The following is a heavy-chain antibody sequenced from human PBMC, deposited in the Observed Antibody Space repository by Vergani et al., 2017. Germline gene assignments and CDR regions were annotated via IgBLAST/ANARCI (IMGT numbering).Heavy chain of an antibody. V-gene: IGHV3-9*01. D-gene: IGHD2-2*01. CDR2: IRWKSNSI. Sequence: EVKLVESGGTLVQPGRSLRLSCVDSGFTYDEYAMHWVRQTPGKGLAWVAGIRWKSNSIGYADSVRGRFTISKDKARNSLFLQMNSLRDEDTALYYCVRDWGDETAASASWGQGTLVTVSS. CDR3: VRDWGDETAASAS. J-gene: IGHJ5*02. CDR1: GFTYDEYA.